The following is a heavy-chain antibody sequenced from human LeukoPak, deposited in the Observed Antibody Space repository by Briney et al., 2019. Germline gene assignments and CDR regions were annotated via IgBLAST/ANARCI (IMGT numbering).Heavy chain of an antibody. CDR1: GYTFTSYD. CDR2: MNPNSGNT. V-gene: IGHV1-8*03. D-gene: IGHD5-18*01. J-gene: IGHJ4*02. Sequence: ASVKVSCKASGYTFTSYDINWVRQATGQGLEWMGWMNPNSGNTGYAQKFQGRVAITRNTSISTAYMELSSLRSEDTAVYYCARERDSYSFDYWGQGTLVTVSS. CDR3: ARERDSYSFDY.